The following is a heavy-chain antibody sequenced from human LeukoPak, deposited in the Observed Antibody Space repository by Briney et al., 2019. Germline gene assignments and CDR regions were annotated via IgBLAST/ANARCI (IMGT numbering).Heavy chain of an antibody. Sequence: GGSLRLSCAASGFSFSDYYMSWIRQAPGKGLEWVSYMSSSGDSIYYADSVKGRFTISRDNAKNSLFLQMNSLRAEDTAVYYCAKDTPYSSGWYGDAFDIWGQGTMVTVSS. D-gene: IGHD6-19*01. CDR1: GFSFSDYY. V-gene: IGHV3-11*04. CDR3: AKDTPYSSGWYGDAFDI. J-gene: IGHJ3*02. CDR2: MSSSGDSI.